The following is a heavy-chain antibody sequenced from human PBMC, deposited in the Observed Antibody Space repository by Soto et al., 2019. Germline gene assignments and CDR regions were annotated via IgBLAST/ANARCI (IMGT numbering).Heavy chain of an antibody. CDR2: IYYSGST. CDR1: GGSISSSSYY. V-gene: IGHV4-39*01. CDR3: ARRVDYVWGSYRYSPYFDY. D-gene: IGHD3-16*02. J-gene: IGHJ4*02. Sequence: SETLSLTCTVSGGSISSSSYYWGWIRQPPGKGLEWIGSIYYSGSTYYNPSLKSRVTISVDTSKNQFSLKLSSVTAADTAVYYCARRVDYVWGSYRYSPYFDYWGQGTLVTV.